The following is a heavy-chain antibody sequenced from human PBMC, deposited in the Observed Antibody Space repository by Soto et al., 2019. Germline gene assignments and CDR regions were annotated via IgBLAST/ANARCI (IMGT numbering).Heavy chain of an antibody. Sequence: QVQLVQSGAEVKKPGSSVKVSCKAPGGNFSSNGIRWVRQAPGQGLEFMGGIIHTFGTTNYAHKFRGRVTITADESTGTAYMELSSLRSDDTAVYYCAGASDSTWYNWLDPWGQGTLVTVSS. J-gene: IGHJ5*02. CDR3: AGASDSTWYNWLDP. D-gene: IGHD5-18*01. CDR1: GGNFSSNG. CDR2: IIHTFGTT. V-gene: IGHV1-69*01.